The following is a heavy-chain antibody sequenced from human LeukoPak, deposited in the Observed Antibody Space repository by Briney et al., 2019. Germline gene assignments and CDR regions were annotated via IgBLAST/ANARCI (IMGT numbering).Heavy chain of an antibody. CDR2: IRSKANSYAT. CDR3: TTIPNCSSTSCPNGNGMDV. V-gene: IGHV3-73*01. D-gene: IGHD2-2*01. CDR1: GFTFSGSA. Sequence: PGGSLKLSCAASGFTFSGSAMHWVRQASGEGLEWVGRIRSKANSYATAYAASVKGRFTISRDDSKNTAYLQMNSLKTEDTAVYYCTTIPNCSSTSCPNGNGMDVWGQGTTVTVSS. J-gene: IGHJ6*02.